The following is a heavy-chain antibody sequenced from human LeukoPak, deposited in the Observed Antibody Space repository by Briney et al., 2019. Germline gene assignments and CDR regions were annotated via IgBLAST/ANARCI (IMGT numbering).Heavy chain of an antibody. V-gene: IGHV3-48*01. J-gene: IGHJ3*02. D-gene: IGHD1-26*01. CDR1: GFTFTIYN. CDR3: ARGGIITSYAFEI. CDR2: ISFSGTTT. Sequence: GGSLRLSCAASGFTFTIYNMNWVRQAPGKGLEWVSFISFSGTTTYYADSVKGRFTISRDIAKNSLYLQMDSLRAEDTAVYYCARGGIITSYAFEIWGQGAMVTVSS.